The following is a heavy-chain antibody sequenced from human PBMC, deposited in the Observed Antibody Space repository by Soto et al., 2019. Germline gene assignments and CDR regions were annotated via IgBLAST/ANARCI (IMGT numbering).Heavy chain of an antibody. D-gene: IGHD2-15*01. V-gene: IGHV3-23*01. CDR2: ISFSDGGT. CDR1: GFTFSSYA. CDR3: VKDDRILGRRYGDL. J-gene: IGHJ2*01. Sequence: EEQLLESGGGLIQPGGSLRLACAASGFTFSSYAMTWVRQAPGKGLEWVSSISFSDGGTYYADSVKGRLTIARDNSKNTLFLQMNSLRVEDTAVYYCVKDDRILGRRYGDLWGRGTLVTVSS.